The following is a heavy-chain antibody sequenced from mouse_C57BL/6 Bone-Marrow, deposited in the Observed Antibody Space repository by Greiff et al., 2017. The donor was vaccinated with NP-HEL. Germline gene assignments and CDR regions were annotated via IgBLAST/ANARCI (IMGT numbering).Heavy chain of an antibody. Sequence: VQLQQPGAELVKPGASVKMSCKASGYTFTSYWITWVKQRPGQGLEWIGDIYPGSGSTNYNEKFKSKATLTVDTSSSTAYMQLSSLTSEDSAVYYCARSPYDYDEGAWFAYWGQGTLVTVSA. CDR2: IYPGSGST. V-gene: IGHV1-55*01. CDR3: ARSPYDYDEGAWFAY. J-gene: IGHJ3*01. CDR1: GYTFTSYW. D-gene: IGHD2-4*01.